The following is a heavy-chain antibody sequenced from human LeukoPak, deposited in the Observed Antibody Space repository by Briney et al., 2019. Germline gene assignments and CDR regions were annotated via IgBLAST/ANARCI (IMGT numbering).Heavy chain of an antibody. Sequence: SVKVSCKASGGTFSSYAISWVRQAPGQGLEWMGGIIPIFGTANYAQKFQGRVTITADESTITAYMELSSLRSEDTAVYYCARDLAGYCTNGVCYDPWGQGTLVTVSS. V-gene: IGHV1-69*13. CDR3: ARDLAGYCTNGVCYDP. CDR2: IIPIFGTA. D-gene: IGHD2-8*01. J-gene: IGHJ5*02. CDR1: GGTFSSYA.